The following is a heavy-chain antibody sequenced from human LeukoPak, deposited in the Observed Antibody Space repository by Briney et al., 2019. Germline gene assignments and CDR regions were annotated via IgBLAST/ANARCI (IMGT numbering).Heavy chain of an antibody. V-gene: IGHV3-30-3*01. J-gene: IGHJ4*02. CDR3: ARDPVRRASGTTEIDY. CDR1: GFTFSSYA. Sequence: PGGSLRLSCAASGFTFSSYAMHWVRQAPGKGLEWVAVISYDGSNKYYADSVKGRFTISRDNSKNTLYLQMNSLRAEDTAVYYCARDPVRRASGTTEIDYWGQGTLVTVSS. D-gene: IGHD4-11*01. CDR2: ISYDGSNK.